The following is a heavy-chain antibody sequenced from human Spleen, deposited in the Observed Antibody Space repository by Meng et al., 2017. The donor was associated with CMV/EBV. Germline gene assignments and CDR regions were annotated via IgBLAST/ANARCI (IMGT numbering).Heavy chain of an antibody. D-gene: IGHD2-2*01. V-gene: IGHV3-23*01. Sequence: GGSLRLSCAASGFTFTNYAMSWVRQAPGKGLEWVSTISLSGSGTYYSDSVKGRFTISRDNSKDTLYLQMNSLRPEDTALYYCAKADCSSTSCQFYYWGQGTLVTVSS. CDR2: ISLSGSGT. CDR3: AKADCSSTSCQFYY. J-gene: IGHJ4*02. CDR1: GFTFTNYA.